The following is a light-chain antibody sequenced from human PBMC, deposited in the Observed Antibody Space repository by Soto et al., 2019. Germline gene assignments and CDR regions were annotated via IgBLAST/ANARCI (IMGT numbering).Light chain of an antibody. Sequence: EIVLTQSPATLSLSPGERASLSCRASQSISVYLAWYQQKPCQAPRLLIYDASNRATGTPARFSGSGSGTDFTLTISSLAPEDFAVYYCHQRTKWPLTFGGGTKVEIK. J-gene: IGKJ4*01. CDR1: QSISVY. CDR3: HQRTKWPLT. CDR2: DAS. V-gene: IGKV3-11*01.